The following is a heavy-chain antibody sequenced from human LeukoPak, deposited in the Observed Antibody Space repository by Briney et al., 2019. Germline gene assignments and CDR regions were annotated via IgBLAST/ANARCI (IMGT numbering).Heavy chain of an antibody. CDR1: GFTFSSYS. CDR3: AREAQSDPDLGWFDP. D-gene: IGHD2-21*02. V-gene: IGHV3-21*01. J-gene: IGHJ5*02. CDR2: ISSSSSYI. Sequence: GGSLRLSCAASGFTFSSYSMNWVRQAPGKGLEWVSSISSSSSYIYYADSVKGRFTISRDNAKNSLYLQMNSLRAEDTAVYYCAREAQSDPDLGWFDPWGQGTLVTVSS.